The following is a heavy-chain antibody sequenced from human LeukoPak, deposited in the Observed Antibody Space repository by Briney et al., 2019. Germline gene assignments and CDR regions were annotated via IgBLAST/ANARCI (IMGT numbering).Heavy chain of an antibody. CDR2: ISGSGGST. V-gene: IGHV3-23*01. CDR3: AKDGGIAAAGTIVDWFDP. CDR1: GFTFSSYA. J-gene: IGHJ5*02. Sequence: GGSLRLSCAASGFTFSSYAMSWVRQAPGKGLEWVSAISGSGGSTYYADSVKGRFTISRDNSKNTLYLQMNSLRAEDTAVYYCAKDGGIAAAGTIVDWFDPWGQGTLVTVSS. D-gene: IGHD6-13*01.